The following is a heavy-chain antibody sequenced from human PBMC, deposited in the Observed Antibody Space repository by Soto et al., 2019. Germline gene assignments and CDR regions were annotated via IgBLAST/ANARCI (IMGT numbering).Heavy chain of an antibody. D-gene: IGHD1-1*01. CDR2: IFYSGGT. CDR3: ASEVRETPSPDNWFDP. CDR1: GGSILDSTYY. V-gene: IGHV4-39*02. J-gene: IGHJ5*02. Sequence: SETLSLTCTVSGGSILDSTYYWAWIRQSPGKGLEWIGTIFYSGGTFYTPSLKSRVTMSVDTSNNQFSLKLSSVTAADTAVYYCASEVRETPSPDNWFDPWGQGTLVTVSS.